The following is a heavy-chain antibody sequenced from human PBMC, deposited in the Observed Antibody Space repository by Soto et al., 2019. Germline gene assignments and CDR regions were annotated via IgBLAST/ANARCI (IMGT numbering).Heavy chain of an antibody. CDR3: AKGGCSGGSCYPFDF. D-gene: IGHD2-15*01. J-gene: IGHJ4*02. CDR1: GFTFSGYA. V-gene: IGHV3-23*01. Sequence: EVQLLESGGDLVQPGGSLRLSCAASGFTFSGYAMSWVRQTPGKGLEWVSTISGGGGSSYYADPVKGRFTISRDNSKNTLYLRIKSLRVEDTAIYYCAKGGCSGGSCYPFDFWGQGTLVT. CDR2: ISGGGGSS.